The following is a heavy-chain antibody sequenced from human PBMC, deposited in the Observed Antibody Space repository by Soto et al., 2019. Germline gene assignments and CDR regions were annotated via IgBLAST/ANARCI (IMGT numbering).Heavy chain of an antibody. V-gene: IGHV1-69*13. J-gene: IGHJ4*02. CDR1: GGTFSSYA. D-gene: IGHD1-26*01. CDR3: ARAIVGAPSCIDY. Sequence: SVKVSCKASGGTFSSYAISWVRQAPGQGLEWMGGIIPIFGTANYARKFQGRVTITADESTSTAYMELSSLRSEDTAVYYCARAIVGAPSCIDYWGQGTLVTVSS. CDR2: IIPIFGTA.